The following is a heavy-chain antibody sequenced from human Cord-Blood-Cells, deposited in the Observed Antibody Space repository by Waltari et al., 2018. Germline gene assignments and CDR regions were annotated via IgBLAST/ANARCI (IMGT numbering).Heavy chain of an antibody. J-gene: IGHJ6*03. Sequence: QVQLVQSGSELKKPGASVRASCKASGYTFTSYAMNWVRQAPGQGLEWMGWLNTNTGNPTYAQGFTGRFFFSLDTSVSTAYLQISSLKAEDTAVYYCAREYCSSTSCYYYYYYYMDVWGKGTTVTVSS. CDR2: LNTNTGNP. V-gene: IGHV7-4-1*02. CDR3: AREYCSSTSCYYYYYYYMDV. D-gene: IGHD2-2*01. CDR1: GYTFTSYA.